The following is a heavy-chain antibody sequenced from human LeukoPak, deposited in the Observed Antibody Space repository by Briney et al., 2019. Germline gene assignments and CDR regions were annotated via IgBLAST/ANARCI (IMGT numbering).Heavy chain of an antibody. D-gene: IGHD2-2*01. CDR2: IYPGDSDT. CDR3: ASPSVVPAAIYAFDI. Sequence: GESLKISCKGSGYSFTSYWIGWVRQMPGKGLEWMGIIYPGDSDTRYSPSFQGQVTISADKSISTAYLQWSSLKASDTAMYYCASPSVVPAAIYAFDIWGQGTMVTVSS. CDR1: GYSFTSYW. J-gene: IGHJ3*02. V-gene: IGHV5-51*01.